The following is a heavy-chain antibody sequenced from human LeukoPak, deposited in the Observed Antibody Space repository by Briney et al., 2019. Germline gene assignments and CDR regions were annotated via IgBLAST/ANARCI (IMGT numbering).Heavy chain of an antibody. J-gene: IGHJ6*02. CDR1: GFTFSSYG. Sequence: PGGSLRLSCAASGFTFSSYGMHWVRQAPGKGLEWVTFIRYDGSNKDYADSVKGRFTISRDNSQNTLYLQMNSLRAEDTAVYYCARGGFQGNYYYGMDVWGQGTTVTVSS. D-gene: IGHD5-12*01. V-gene: IGHV3-30*02. CDR2: IRYDGSNK. CDR3: ARGGFQGNYYYGMDV.